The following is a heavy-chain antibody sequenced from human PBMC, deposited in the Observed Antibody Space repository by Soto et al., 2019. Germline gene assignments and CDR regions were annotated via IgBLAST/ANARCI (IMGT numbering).Heavy chain of an antibody. D-gene: IGHD3-16*02. J-gene: IGHJ4*02. CDR3: AKALGELSPESYDY. Sequence: QVQLVESGGGVVQPGRSLRLSCAASGFTFSSYGMHWVRQAPGKGLEWVAVISYDGSEKYYADSVKGRFTISRDNSKNTLNLQMNSLGADDTAVYYCAKALGELSPESYDYWGQGTLITVSS. CDR1: GFTFSSYG. CDR2: ISYDGSEK. V-gene: IGHV3-30*18.